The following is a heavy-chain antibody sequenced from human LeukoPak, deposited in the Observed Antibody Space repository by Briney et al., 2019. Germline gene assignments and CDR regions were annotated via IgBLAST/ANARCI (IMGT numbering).Heavy chain of an antibody. CDR3: ATSQWLVPVY. J-gene: IGHJ4*02. CDR2: ISGSGGST. V-gene: IGHV3-23*01. Sequence: GGSLGLSCAASGFTFSSYAMSWVRQAPGKGLEWVSAISGSGGSTYYADSVKGRFTISRDNSKNTLYLQMNSLRAEDTAVYYRATSQWLVPVYWGQGTLVTVSS. D-gene: IGHD6-19*01. CDR1: GFTFSSYA.